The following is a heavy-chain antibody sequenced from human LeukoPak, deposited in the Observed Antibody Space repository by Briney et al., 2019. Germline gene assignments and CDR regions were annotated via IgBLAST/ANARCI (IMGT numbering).Heavy chain of an antibody. CDR2: MNQDGGER. CDR3: AKDLGVSSII. V-gene: IGHV3-7*03. CDR1: GFTFSNYW. J-gene: IGHJ4*02. Sequence: GGSLRLSCAASGFTFSNYWMTWVRQAPGKGLEWVANMNQDGGERYYVDSVKGRFTISRDNSKNTLYLQMNSLRAEDTAVYFCAKDLGVSSIIGGQGTLVTVSS. D-gene: IGHD6-13*01.